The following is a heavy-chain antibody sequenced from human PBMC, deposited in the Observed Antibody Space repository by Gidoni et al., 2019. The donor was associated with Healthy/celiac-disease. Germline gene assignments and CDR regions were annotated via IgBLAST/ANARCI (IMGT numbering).Heavy chain of an antibody. Sequence: QVQLQQWGAGLLKPSETLSLTCAVYGGSFSGYYWSWIRQPPGKGLEWIGEINHRGSTNYNPSLKSRVTISVETSKKQFSLKLSSVTAADTAVYYCARGIYYGSGSYPGCFDYWGQGTLVTVSS. V-gene: IGHV4-34*01. CDR2: INHRGST. J-gene: IGHJ4*02. CDR3: ARGIYYGSGSYPGCFDY. D-gene: IGHD3-10*01. CDR1: GGSFSGYY.